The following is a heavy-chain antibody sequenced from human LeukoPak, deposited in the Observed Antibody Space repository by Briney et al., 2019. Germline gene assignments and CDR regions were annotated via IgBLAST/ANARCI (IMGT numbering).Heavy chain of an antibody. CDR2: ISSSSSTI. V-gene: IGHV3-48*04. D-gene: IGHD1-20*01. CDR3: ASNWRDYFDY. CDR1: GFTFSSYS. J-gene: IGHJ4*02. Sequence: GGSLRLSCAASGFTFSSYSMNWVRQAPGKGLEWVSYISSSSSTIYYANSVKGRFTISRDNAKNSLYLQINSLRAEDTAVYYCASNWRDYFDYWGQGTLVTVSS.